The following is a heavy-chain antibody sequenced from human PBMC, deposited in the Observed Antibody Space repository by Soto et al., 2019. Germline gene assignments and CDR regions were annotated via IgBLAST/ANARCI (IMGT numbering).Heavy chain of an antibody. J-gene: IGHJ4*02. CDR2: ISWNSGSI. Sequence: EVQLVESGGGLVQPGRSLRLSCAASGFTFDDYAMHWVRQAPGKGLEWVSGISWNSGSIGYADSVKGRFTLSRDNAKNSLYLQMNGRGAEDTALYYCAKDKDSGGSRGVYFDYWGQGTLVPVSS. D-gene: IGHD3-10*01. V-gene: IGHV3-9*01. CDR3: AKDKDSGGSRGVYFDY. CDR1: GFTFDDYA.